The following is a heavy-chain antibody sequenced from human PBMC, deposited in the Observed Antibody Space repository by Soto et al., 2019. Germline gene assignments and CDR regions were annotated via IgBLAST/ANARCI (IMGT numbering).Heavy chain of an antibody. V-gene: IGHV4-39*01. CDR3: ASHEAGWYXDS. Sequence: SETLSLTCTVSRGSISSGTNYWTWIRQPPGKGLEWIANIYYSGSTFYNPSLKSRVTISLDTSKYQFSLKLRSVTAADTAVPYCASHEAGWYXDSWGQGTLVTVCS. J-gene: IGHJ4*02. CDR1: RGSISSGTNY. CDR2: IYYSGST. D-gene: IGHD6-25*01.